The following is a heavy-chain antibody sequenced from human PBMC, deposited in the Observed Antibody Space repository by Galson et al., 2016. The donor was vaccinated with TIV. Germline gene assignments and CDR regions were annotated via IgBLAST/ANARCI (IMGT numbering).Heavy chain of an antibody. CDR1: GGTLNIYV. CDR3: ARGNISDFWSGSD. CDR2: TTPFLGTS. D-gene: IGHD3-3*01. V-gene: IGHV1-69*05. J-gene: IGHJ4*02. Sequence: SVKVSCKASGGTLNIYVINWVRQAPGQGLEWMGGTTPFLGTSQYAQKFQGRVTITTDEPTNTADMELHSLRSEDTAVYYCARGNISDFWSGSDWGQGTLVTVSS.